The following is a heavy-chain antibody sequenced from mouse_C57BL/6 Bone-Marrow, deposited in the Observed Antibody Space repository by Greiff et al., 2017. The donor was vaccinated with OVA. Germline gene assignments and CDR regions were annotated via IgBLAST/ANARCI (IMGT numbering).Heavy chain of an antibody. J-gene: IGHJ2*01. V-gene: IGHV1-81*01. D-gene: IGHD1-1*01. CDR3: ARESYGFGFDY. Sequence: QVQLQQSGAELVRPGASVKLSCKASGYTFTSYGISWVKQRPVQGLEWIGEIYPRSGDTHYNEKFKGKATLTADKSSSTAYMELRSLTSEDSAVYFCARESYGFGFDYWGQGTTLTVSA. CDR2: IYPRSGDT. CDR1: GYTFTSYG.